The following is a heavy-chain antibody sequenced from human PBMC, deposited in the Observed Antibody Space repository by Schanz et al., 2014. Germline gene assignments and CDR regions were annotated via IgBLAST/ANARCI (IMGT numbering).Heavy chain of an antibody. D-gene: IGHD3-22*01. J-gene: IGHJ3*01. V-gene: IGHV3-33*08. CDR2: IWFDGTNK. CDR1: GFRFDDYA. Sequence: VQLVESGGGLVQPGRSLRLSCVASGFRFDDYAMHWVRQAPGKGLEWLAVIWFDGTNKYNADSVKGRFTISRDTSKNTLSLRLNSVRAEDTACYFCARDYESALSSPRHDAFDVWGQGTVVTVSS. CDR3: ARDYESALSSPRHDAFDV.